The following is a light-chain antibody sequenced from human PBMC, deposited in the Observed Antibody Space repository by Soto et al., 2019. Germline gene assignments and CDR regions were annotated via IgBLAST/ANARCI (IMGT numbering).Light chain of an antibody. CDR2: GAS. Sequence: EIVLTQSPGTLSLSPGERATLSCRASESVSPNFLAWYQQKPGQAPRLLLYGASKRATGIPARFSGSGSGTDFTLSINSLQPEDSAVYYCQQRSNWPVSFGGGTKVDI. J-gene: IGKJ4*01. CDR3: QQRSNWPVS. V-gene: IGKV3-11*01. CDR1: ESVSPNF.